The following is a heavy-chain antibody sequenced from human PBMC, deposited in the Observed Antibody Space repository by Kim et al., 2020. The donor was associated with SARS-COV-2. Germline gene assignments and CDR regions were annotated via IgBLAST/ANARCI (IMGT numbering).Heavy chain of an antibody. CDR3: ARGEDGLPFDY. J-gene: IGHJ4*02. CDR1: GFTFSSYA. V-gene: IGHV3-30-3*01. Sequence: GGSLRLSCAASGFTFSSYAMHWVRQAPGKGLEWVAVISYDGSNKYYADSVKGRFTISRDNSKNTLYLQMNSLRAEDTAVYYCARGEDGLPFDYWGQGTLVTVSS. D-gene: IGHD5-18*01. CDR2: ISYDGSNK.